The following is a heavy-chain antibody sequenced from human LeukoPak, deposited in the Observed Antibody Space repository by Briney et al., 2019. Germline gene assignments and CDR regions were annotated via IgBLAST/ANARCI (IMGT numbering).Heavy chain of an antibody. CDR3: ARGHSRIDY. J-gene: IGHJ4*02. CDR2: ISDSGGST. CDR1: GFTFSSYA. D-gene: IGHD3-22*01. V-gene: IGHV3-23*01. Sequence: GGSLRLSCAASGFTFSSYAMSWVRQAPGKGQEWVSVISDSGGSTYYADSVKGRFTISRDNAKNSLYLQMNSLRGEDTAVYYCARGHSRIDYWGQGTLVTVSS.